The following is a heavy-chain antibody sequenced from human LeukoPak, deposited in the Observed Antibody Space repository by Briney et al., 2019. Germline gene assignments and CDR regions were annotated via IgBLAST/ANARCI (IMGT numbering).Heavy chain of an antibody. CDR1: GASISSFY. CDR2: IYTSGGT. CDR3: VTDRSGSYDY. Sequence: PSETLSLTCTVPGASISSFYWSWIGQPAGKGLEWIGRIYTSGGTNYNPSLKSRVTMSIDTSKNQFSLKLYPVTAADTAVYYCVTDRSGSYDYWGQGILVTVSS. V-gene: IGHV4-4*07. D-gene: IGHD1-26*01. J-gene: IGHJ4*02.